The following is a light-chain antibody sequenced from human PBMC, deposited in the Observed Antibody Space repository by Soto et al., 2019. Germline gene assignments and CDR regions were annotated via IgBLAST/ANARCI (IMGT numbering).Light chain of an antibody. Sequence: QSVLTQPASVSGSPGQSITISCTGTNSDVGHYNYVSWYQQHPGKAPKLMIYEVTSRPSGVSDRVSGSRSGNTASLTISGLQAEDEADYYCSSYTGYNTGVFGGGTKVTVL. CDR3: SSYTGYNTGV. J-gene: IGLJ3*02. V-gene: IGLV2-14*01. CDR1: NSDVGHYNY. CDR2: EVT.